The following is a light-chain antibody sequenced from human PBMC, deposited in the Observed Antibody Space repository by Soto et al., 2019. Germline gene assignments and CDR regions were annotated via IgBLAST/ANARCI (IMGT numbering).Light chain of an antibody. J-gene: IGKJ1*01. V-gene: IGKV3-20*01. CDR1: QSVSSSY. CDR2: GAS. CDR3: QQSYSAPPT. Sequence: DIVMTQSPATLSVSPGERATLSCRASQSVSSSYLSWYQQKPGQAPRLLIYGASSRATGIPDRFSGSGSGTDFTLTISSLQPEDFATYYCQQSYSAPPTFGQGTKVDI.